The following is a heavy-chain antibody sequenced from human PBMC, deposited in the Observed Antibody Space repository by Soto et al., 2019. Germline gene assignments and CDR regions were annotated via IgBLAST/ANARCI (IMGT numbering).Heavy chain of an antibody. CDR3: AKDLAVAGSLFS. V-gene: IGHV1-18*01. CDR2: ISAYNGNT. D-gene: IGHD6-19*01. CDR1: GYTFTSYG. Sequence: ASVKVSCKAAGYTFTSYGISWVRQAPGQGLEWMGWISAYNGNTNYAQKLQGRVTMTTDTSTSTAYMELRSLRADDTAVYYCAKDLAVAGSLFSRGQGIPVTVSS. J-gene: IGHJ1*01.